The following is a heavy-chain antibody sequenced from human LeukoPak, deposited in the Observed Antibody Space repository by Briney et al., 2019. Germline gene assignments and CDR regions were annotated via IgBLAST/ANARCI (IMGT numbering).Heavy chain of an antibody. CDR2: ISDGGGRT. Sequence: PGGSLRLSCGASGFTFRTYAMSWVRQAPGKGLEWVSGISDGGGRTFYAESVKGRFTISRDNSKNTLYLQMNSLRAEDTAVYYCAREVTMVRGVKNGMDVWGQGTTVTVSS. CDR3: AREVTMVRGVKNGMDV. CDR1: GFTFRTYA. V-gene: IGHV3-23*01. J-gene: IGHJ6*02. D-gene: IGHD3-10*01.